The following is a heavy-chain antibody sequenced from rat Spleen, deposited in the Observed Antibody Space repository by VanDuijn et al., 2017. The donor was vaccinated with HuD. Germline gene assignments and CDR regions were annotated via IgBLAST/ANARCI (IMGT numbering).Heavy chain of an antibody. D-gene: IGHD1-11*01. CDR3: AGGYTDY. V-gene: IGHV5-31*01. Sequence: EVQLVESGGGLVQPGRSLKLSCVASGFAFSNYWMSWIRQAPGKGLEWVATITHIGATSYYPDSVKGRFTISRDNAKSTLYLQMDSLRSEDTATYYCAGGYTDYWGQGVMVTVSS. J-gene: IGHJ2*01. CDR1: GFAFSNYW. CDR2: ITHIGATS.